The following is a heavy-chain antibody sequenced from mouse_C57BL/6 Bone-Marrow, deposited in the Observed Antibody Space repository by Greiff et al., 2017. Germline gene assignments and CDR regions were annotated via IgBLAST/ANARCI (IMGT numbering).Heavy chain of an antibody. Sequence: DVKLVESGGGLVKPGGSLKLSCAASGFTFSSYAMSWVRQTPEKRLEWVATISAGGGYTYYPDNVKGRFTISRDNAKNNLYLQMSHLKSEDTAMYYCARDYYDYEFYAMDYWGQGTSVTVSS. V-gene: IGHV5-4*01. D-gene: IGHD2-4*01. J-gene: IGHJ4*01. CDR2: ISAGGGYT. CDR1: GFTFSSYA. CDR3: ARDYYDYEFYAMDY.